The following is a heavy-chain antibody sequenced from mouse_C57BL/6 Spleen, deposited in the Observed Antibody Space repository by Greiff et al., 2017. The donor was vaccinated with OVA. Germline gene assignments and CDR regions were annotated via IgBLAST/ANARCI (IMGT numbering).Heavy chain of an antibody. J-gene: IGHJ2*01. Sequence: QVQLKESGAELVRPGASVTLSCKASGYIVTDYEMHWVKQTPVHGLEWIGAIDPETGGTAYNQKFKGKAILTADKSSNTAYMELRSLTSGDSAVYYCTGGRGDFDYWGQGTTLTVSS. V-gene: IGHV1-15*01. CDR3: TGGRGDFDY. CDR2: IDPETGGT. CDR1: GYIVTDYE.